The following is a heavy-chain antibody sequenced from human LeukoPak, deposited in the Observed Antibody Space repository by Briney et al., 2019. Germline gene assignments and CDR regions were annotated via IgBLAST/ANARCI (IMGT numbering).Heavy chain of an antibody. Sequence: PSQTLSLTCNISGGSFSSSSYYWSWIRQPAGKGLEWIGRVYNHGGGTYNPSLESRVIISLDTSKNLFSLKLNSVTAADTAVYYCARAGYYYDSNGYWVHDALDTWGQGTMVTVSS. CDR2: VYNHGGG. CDR3: ARAGYYYDSNGYWVHDALDT. J-gene: IGHJ3*02. D-gene: IGHD3-22*01. V-gene: IGHV4-61*02. CDR1: GGSFSSSSYY.